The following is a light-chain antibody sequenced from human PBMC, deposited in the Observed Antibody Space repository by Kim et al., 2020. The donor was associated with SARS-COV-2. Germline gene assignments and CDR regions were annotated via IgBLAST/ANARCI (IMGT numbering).Light chain of an antibody. CDR3: GAWDDTLKGYV. V-gene: IGLV1-44*01. CDR2: TSK. CDR1: RSNIGTNT. J-gene: IGLJ1*01. Sequence: GQRVTVSCSGSRSNIGTNTVNWYQQLPGTAPKLLIYTSKQRPSGVPDRFSGTKSGTSASLAISGLQSEDEGDYYCGAWDDTLKGYVFGAGTKVTVL.